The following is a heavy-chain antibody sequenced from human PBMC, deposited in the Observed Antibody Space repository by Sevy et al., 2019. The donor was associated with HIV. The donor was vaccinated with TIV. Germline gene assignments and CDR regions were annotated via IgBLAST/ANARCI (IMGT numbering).Heavy chain of an antibody. CDR2: FDPEDGET. J-gene: IGHJ5*02. Sequence: SSVKVSCKVSGYTLTELSMHWVRQAPGKGLEWMGGFDPEDGETIYAQKFQGRVTMTEDTSTDTAYMELSSLRSEDTAVYYCATDQSRYFDRFDPWGQGTLVTVSS. CDR1: GYTLTELS. CDR3: ATDQSRYFDRFDP. D-gene: IGHD3-9*01. V-gene: IGHV1-24*01.